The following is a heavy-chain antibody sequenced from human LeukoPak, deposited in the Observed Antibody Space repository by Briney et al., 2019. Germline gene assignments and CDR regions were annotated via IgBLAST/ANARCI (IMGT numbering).Heavy chain of an antibody. J-gene: IGHJ4*02. CDR3: ARREGFREF. CDR1: GGSISSSSYY. CDR2: IYYSGST. V-gene: IGHV4-39*01. Sequence: SETLSLTCTVSGGSISSSSYYWGWIRQPPGKGLEWIGSIYYSGSTYYNPSLKSRVTISVDTSKNQFSLKLSSVTAADTAVYYCARREGFREFWGQGTLVTVSS. D-gene: IGHD3-10*01.